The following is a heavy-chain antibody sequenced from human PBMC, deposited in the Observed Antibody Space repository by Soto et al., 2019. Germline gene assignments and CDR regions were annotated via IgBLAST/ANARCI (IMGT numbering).Heavy chain of an antibody. CDR1: GGTFSSYA. Sequence: QVQLVQSGAEVKKPGSSVKVSCKASGGTFSSYAISWVRQAPGQGLEWMGGIIPIFGTANYAQKFQGRVTITADESTSTAYMELSSLRSEDTAVYYCASNTVMTTVTTNAFDIWGQGTMVTVSS. CDR2: IIPIFGTA. V-gene: IGHV1-69*12. J-gene: IGHJ3*02. CDR3: ASNTVMTTVTTNAFDI. D-gene: IGHD4-17*01.